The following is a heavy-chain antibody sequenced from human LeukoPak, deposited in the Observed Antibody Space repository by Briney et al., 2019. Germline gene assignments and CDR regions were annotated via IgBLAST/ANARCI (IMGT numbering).Heavy chain of an antibody. CDR1: GGSFSGYY. Sequence: SETLSLTCAVYGGSFSGYYWSWIRQPPGKGLEWIGEINHSGSTNYNPSLKSRVTISVDTSKNQFSLKLSSVTAADTAVYYCARNPLRHYYYYYGMDVWGQGTTVTVSS. D-gene: IGHD5-12*01. J-gene: IGHJ6*02. V-gene: IGHV4-34*01. CDR3: ARNPLRHYYYYYGMDV. CDR2: INHSGST.